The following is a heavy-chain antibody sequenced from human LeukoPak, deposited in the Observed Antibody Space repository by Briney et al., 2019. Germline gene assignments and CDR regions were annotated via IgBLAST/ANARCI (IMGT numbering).Heavy chain of an antibody. CDR1: GFTFSSYA. V-gene: IGHV3-23*01. CDR3: AKERDKWYSGSSNWFDP. Sequence: GGSLRLSCAASGFTFSSYAMSWVRQAPGKGLEWVSAISGSGGSTYYADSVKGRFTISRDNSKNTLYLQMNSLRAEDTAVYYCAKERDKWYSGSSNWFDPWGQGTLVTVSS. D-gene: IGHD1-26*01. J-gene: IGHJ5*02. CDR2: ISGSGGST.